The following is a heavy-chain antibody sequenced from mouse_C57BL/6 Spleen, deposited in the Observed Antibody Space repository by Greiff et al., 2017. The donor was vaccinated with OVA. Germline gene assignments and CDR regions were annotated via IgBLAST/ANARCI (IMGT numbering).Heavy chain of an antibody. D-gene: IGHD2-3*01. J-gene: IGHJ3*01. CDR3: ASSDGAY. Sequence: VQLQPPGAELVRPGSSVKLSCKASGYTFTSYWLEWVKQRPGQGLEWIGNIYPSDSETHYNQKFKDKATLTVDKSSSTAYMQLSGLTSEDSAVYYCASSDGAYWGQGTLVTVSA. CDR2: IYPSDSET. CDR1: GYTFTSYW. V-gene: IGHV1-61*01.